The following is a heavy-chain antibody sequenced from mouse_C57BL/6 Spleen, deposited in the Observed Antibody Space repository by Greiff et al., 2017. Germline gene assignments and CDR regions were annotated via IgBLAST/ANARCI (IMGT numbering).Heavy chain of an antibody. CDR3: ARGYDGYYQAWFAY. CDR1: GYAFSSYW. V-gene: IGHV1-80*01. J-gene: IGHJ3*01. CDR2: IYPGDGDT. Sequence: VQLQQSGAELVKPGASVKISCKASGYAFSSYWMNWVKQRPGKGLEWIGQIYPGDGDTNYNGKFKGKATLTADKSSSTAYMQLSSLTSEDSAVYFCARGYDGYYQAWFAYWGQGTLVTVSA. D-gene: IGHD2-3*01.